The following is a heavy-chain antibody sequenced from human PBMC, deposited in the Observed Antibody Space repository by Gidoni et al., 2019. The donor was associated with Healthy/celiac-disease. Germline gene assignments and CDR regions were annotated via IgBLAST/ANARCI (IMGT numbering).Heavy chain of an antibody. Sequence: QVQLQESGPGLVKPSQTLSLTCTVSGGSISSGGYYWSWIRQHPGKGLEWIGYIYYSGSTYYIPSLKSRVTISVDTSKNQFSLKLSSVTAADTAVYYCARYPSLSDYYYYGMDVWGQGTTVTVSS. CDR2: IYYSGST. V-gene: IGHV4-31*03. CDR3: ARYPSLSDYYYYGMDV. CDR1: GGSISSGGYY. J-gene: IGHJ6*02.